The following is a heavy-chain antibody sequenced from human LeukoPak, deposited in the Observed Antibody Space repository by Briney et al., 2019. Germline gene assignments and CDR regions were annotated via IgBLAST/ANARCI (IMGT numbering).Heavy chain of an antibody. CDR1: GFSVSNNY. D-gene: IGHD3-10*01. V-gene: IGHV3-53*01. J-gene: IGHJ2*01. Sequence: GGSLRLSCAASGFSVSNNYMTWVRQAPGKGLEWVSVIYTGGSTYYADSVKGRFTISRDNSKNTLYLQMNSLRAEDTAVYYCARDLRRNYWHFDLWGRGTLVTVSS. CDR2: IYTGGST. CDR3: ARDLRRNYWHFDL.